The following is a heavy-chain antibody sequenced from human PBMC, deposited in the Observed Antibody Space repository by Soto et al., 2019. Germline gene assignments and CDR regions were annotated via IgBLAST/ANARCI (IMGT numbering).Heavy chain of an antibody. CDR3: ARDQGGTQYFDL. CDR2: IYYSGST. D-gene: IGHD1-7*01. CDR1: GGSMSSHY. Sequence: QVQLQESGPGLVKPSETLSLTCTVSGGSMSSHYWSWIRQPPGKGLEWIAYIYYSGSTNYNPSLRSRVTLSVDTSKSQFSQRVNSVTAADTAVYYYARDQGGTQYFDLWGRGTLVTVSS. V-gene: IGHV4-59*11. J-gene: IGHJ2*01.